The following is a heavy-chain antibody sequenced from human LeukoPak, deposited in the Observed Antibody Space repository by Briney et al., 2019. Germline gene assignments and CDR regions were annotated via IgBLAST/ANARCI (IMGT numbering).Heavy chain of an antibody. CDR2: INHSGST. V-gene: IGHV4-34*01. D-gene: IGHD5-18*01. CDR1: GGSFSGYY. J-gene: IGHJ5*02. Sequence: SETLSLTCAVYGGSFSGYYWSWIRQPPGKGLEWIGEINHSGSTNYNPSLKSRVTISVDTSKNQFSLKLSSVTAADTAVYYCARERRIQLWLGNWFDPWGQGTLVTVPS. CDR3: ARERRIQLWLGNWFDP.